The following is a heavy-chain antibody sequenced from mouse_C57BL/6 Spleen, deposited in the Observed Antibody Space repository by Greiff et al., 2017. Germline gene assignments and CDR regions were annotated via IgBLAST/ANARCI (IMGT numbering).Heavy chain of an antibody. CDR2: INPNNGGT. CDR3: ATAPAWFAY. J-gene: IGHJ3*01. D-gene: IGHD3-1*01. CDR1: GYTFTDYN. V-gene: IGHV1-18*01. Sequence: DVKLQESGPELVKPGASVKIPCKASGYTFTDYNMDWVKQSHGKSLEWIGDINPNNGGTIYNQKFKGKATLTVDKSSSTAYMELRSLTSEDTAVYYCATAPAWFAYWGQGTLVTVSA.